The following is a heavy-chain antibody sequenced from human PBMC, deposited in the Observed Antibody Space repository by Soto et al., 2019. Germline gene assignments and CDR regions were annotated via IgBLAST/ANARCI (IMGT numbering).Heavy chain of an antibody. CDR2: IYPGDSDT. Sequence: GESLKISCKGSGYSFASHWVAWVRQMPEKGLEWIGTIYPGDSDTKYSSAFRGHVTISADTSVSTAYLQWRSLEATDSAIYYCARYSGSYWHYLDFWGQGTLATVSS. D-gene: IGHD1-26*01. CDR1: GYSFASHW. CDR3: ARYSGSYWHYLDF. V-gene: IGHV5-51*01. J-gene: IGHJ4*02.